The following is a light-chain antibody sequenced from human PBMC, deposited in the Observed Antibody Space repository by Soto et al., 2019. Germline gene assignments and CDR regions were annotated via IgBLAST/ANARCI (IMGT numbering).Light chain of an antibody. CDR1: QSVSSN. Sequence: EIVMTQSPATLSVSPGERATLSCRASQSVSSNLAWYQQKPGQAPRLLIYGASTRATGIPARFSGSGSGTGFTLTISSLEPEDFAVYYCQQRSNWPITFGQGTKVDIK. V-gene: IGKV3-15*01. J-gene: IGKJ1*01. CDR2: GAS. CDR3: QQRSNWPIT.